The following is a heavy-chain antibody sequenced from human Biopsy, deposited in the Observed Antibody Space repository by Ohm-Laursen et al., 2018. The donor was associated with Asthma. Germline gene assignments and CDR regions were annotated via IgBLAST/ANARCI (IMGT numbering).Heavy chain of an antibody. D-gene: IGHD1-7*01. V-gene: IGHV5-51*01. CDR1: GYTFSDSW. Sequence: RESLKLSCKASGYTFSDSWIGWVRQVPGKGLEWMGIIFAANSETKYSPSFQGQVTISADMSISTAFLQWSSLKASDTAIYYCARFIDGTFFVDYWGQGTLVTVSS. CDR3: ARFIDGTFFVDY. CDR2: IFAANSET. J-gene: IGHJ4*02.